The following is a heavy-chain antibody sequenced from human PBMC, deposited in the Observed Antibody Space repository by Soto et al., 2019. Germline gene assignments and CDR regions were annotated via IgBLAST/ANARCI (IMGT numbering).Heavy chain of an antibody. CDR3: ARDRAYYDFWSGYYGVDV. J-gene: IGHJ6*04. D-gene: IGHD3-3*01. CDR2: INHSGST. CDR1: GGSFSGYY. Sequence: SETLSLTCAVYGGSFSGYYWSWIRQPPGKGLEWIGEINHSGSTNYNPSLKSRVTISVDTSKNQFSLKLSSVTAADTAVYYCARDRAYYDFWSGYYGVDVWGKGTTVTVSS. V-gene: IGHV4-34*01.